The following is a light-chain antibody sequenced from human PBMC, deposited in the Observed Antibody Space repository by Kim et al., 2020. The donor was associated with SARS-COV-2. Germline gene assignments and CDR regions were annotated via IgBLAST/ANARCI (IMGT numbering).Light chain of an antibody. V-gene: IGKV6-21*02. J-gene: IGKJ5*01. Sequence: SVTPRQRITITCRASQSIGISLHWYQQKPDQSPKLVIKYASQSISGVPSRFSSSGSGTEFTLTINSLEAEDAATYYCHQTSSFPTFGQGTRLEIK. CDR1: QSIGIS. CDR2: YAS. CDR3: HQTSSFPT.